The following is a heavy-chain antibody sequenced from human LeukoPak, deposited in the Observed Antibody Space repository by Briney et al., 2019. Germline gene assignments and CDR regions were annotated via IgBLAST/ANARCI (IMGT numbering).Heavy chain of an antibody. V-gene: IGHV3-23*01. Sequence: GGSLRLSCAASGFTFSSYAMHWVRQAPGKGLEWVSSISGSGSNAYYADSVKGRFTISRDNSKNTLYLQMNSLRAEDMAIYYCAKFQLIREGGDYWGQGTLVTVSS. J-gene: IGHJ4*02. D-gene: IGHD3-16*01. CDR3: AKFQLIREGGDY. CDR2: ISGSGSNA. CDR1: GFTFSSYA.